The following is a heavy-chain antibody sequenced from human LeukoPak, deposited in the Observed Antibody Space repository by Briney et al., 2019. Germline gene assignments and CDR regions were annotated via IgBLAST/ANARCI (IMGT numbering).Heavy chain of an antibody. CDR2: ISSSSSTI. CDR3: ARDAPHEYSSGWYYLDY. CDR1: GFTFSSFG. D-gene: IGHD6-19*01. V-gene: IGHV3-48*01. J-gene: IGHJ4*02. Sequence: PGGSLRLSCAASGFTFSSFGMNWVRQAPGKGLEWVSYISSSSSTIYYADSVKGRFTISRDNAKNSLYLQMNSLRAEDTAVYYCARDAPHEYSSGWYYLDYWGQGTLVTVSS.